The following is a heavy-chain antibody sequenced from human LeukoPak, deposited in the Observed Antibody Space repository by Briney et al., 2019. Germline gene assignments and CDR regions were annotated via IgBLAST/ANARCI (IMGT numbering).Heavy chain of an antibody. J-gene: IGHJ4*02. D-gene: IGHD6-19*01. V-gene: IGHV3-74*01. CDR3: ARETSSGWYDRLDY. CDR1: GFTFISYW. Sequence: GGSLRLSCAASGFTFISYWMHWVRQVPGKGLVWVSRINSDGSSTSNADSVKGRFTISRDNAKYTLYLQMNSLRAEDTAVYYCARETSSGWYDRLDYWGQGTLVTVSS. CDR2: INSDGSST.